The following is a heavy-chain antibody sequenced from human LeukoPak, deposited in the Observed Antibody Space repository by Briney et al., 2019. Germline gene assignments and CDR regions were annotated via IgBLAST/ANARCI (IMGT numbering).Heavy chain of an antibody. CDR2: MNLNSGNT. CDR1: GYTFTSYD. CDR3: AREVDMGGSWFDP. Sequence: ASVKVSCKASGYTFTSYDINWVRQATGQGLEWMGWMNLNSGNTGYAQKFQGRVTMTRNTSISTAYMELSSLRSEDTAVYYCAREVDMGGSWFDPWGQGTLVTVSS. J-gene: IGHJ5*02. D-gene: IGHD3-16*01. V-gene: IGHV1-8*01.